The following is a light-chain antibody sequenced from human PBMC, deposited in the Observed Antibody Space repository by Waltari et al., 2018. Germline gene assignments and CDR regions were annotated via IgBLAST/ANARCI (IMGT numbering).Light chain of an antibody. V-gene: IGLV3-21*04. J-gene: IGLJ2*01. CDR3: LVWHSTIDHQGV. CDR2: YDS. Sequence: SYVVTQSPSVSVAPGETARITCGGDNIGSKSEHWYQQRPGQATVLVISYDSDRPSGIPERFSGSNSGNTATLTISWVEAEDEADYYCLVWHSTIDHQGVFGGGTKLTVL. CDR1: NIGSKS.